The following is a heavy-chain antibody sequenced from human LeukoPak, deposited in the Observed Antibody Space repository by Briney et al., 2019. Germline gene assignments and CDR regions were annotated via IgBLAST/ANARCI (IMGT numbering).Heavy chain of an antibody. Sequence: GRSLRLSCAASGFTFSSYGMHWVRQAPGKGLEWVAVIWYDGSNKYYADSVKGRFTISRDNSKNTLYLQMNSLRAEDTAVYYCAKDCSSTSCSDYWGQGTLVTVSS. CDR3: AKDCSSTSCSDY. CDR1: GFTFSSYG. V-gene: IGHV3-33*06. CDR2: IWYDGSNK. J-gene: IGHJ4*02. D-gene: IGHD2-2*01.